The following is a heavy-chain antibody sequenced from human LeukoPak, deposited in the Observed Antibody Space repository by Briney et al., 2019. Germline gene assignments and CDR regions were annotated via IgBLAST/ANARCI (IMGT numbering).Heavy chain of an antibody. CDR1: GFTSTTYA. J-gene: IGHJ4*02. D-gene: IGHD3-3*01. V-gene: IGHV3-21*01. CDR2: ISSSSSYI. Sequence: GGSLRLSCAASGFTSTTYAMNWVRQAPGKGLEWVSSISSSSSYIYYADSVKGRFTISRDNAKNSLYLQMNSLRAEDTAVYYCARELEWLLHEYYFDYWGQGTLVTVSS. CDR3: ARELEWLLHEYYFDY.